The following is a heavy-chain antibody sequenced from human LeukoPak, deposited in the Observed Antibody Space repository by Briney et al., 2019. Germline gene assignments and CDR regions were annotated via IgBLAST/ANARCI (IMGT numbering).Heavy chain of an antibody. Sequence: GGSLRLSCAASGFTFSSYAMHWVRQAPGKGLEWVALISYDGSNEYYADSVRGRFAISRDNSKFTLYMQMNSLRAEDTAVYYCARVRAGNCTSTSCYTGMDVWGQGTTVTVSS. CDR2: ISYDGSNE. D-gene: IGHD2-2*01. CDR3: ARVRAGNCTSTSCYTGMDV. V-gene: IGHV3-30*09. CDR1: GFTFSSYA. J-gene: IGHJ6*02.